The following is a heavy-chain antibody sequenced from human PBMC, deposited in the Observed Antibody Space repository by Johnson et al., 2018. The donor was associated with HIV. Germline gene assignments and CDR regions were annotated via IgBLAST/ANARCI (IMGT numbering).Heavy chain of an antibody. D-gene: IGHD3-16*01. CDR1: GFTFRSNG. CDR3: AKDGGRWSYSFDV. CDR2: IQYDGSDK. Sequence: QVQLVESGGGVVQPGGSLRLSCAASGFTFRSNGMHWVRQAPGKGLEWVTFIQYDGSDKSYADSVKVRFTVSRDNSKNTLYLQMNSLRVEDTAMYYCAKDGGRWSYSFDVWGQGTMVSVSS. V-gene: IGHV3-30*02. J-gene: IGHJ3*01.